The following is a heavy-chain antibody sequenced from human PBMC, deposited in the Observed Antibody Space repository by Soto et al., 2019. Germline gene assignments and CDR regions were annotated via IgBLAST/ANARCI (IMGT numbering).Heavy chain of an antibody. CDR2: ISSSGSTI. CDR3: ARDQAPSSIAARPEVDAFDI. D-gene: IGHD6-6*01. V-gene: IGHV3-48*03. CDR1: GFTFSSYE. Sequence: RLSCAASGFTFSSYEMNWVRQAPGKGLEWVSYISSSGSTIYYAGSVKGRFTISRDNAKNSPYLQMNSLRAEDTAVYYCARDQAPSSIAARPEVDAFDIWGQGTMVTVSS. J-gene: IGHJ3*02.